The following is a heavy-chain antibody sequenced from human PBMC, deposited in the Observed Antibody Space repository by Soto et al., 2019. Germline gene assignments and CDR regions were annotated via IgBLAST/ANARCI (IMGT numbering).Heavy chain of an antibody. Sequence: QVQLLQSGAEVKKPGSSVRVSCEASGGTFRTYAISWVRQAPGQGLEWMGEIIPIFGKVNYAQKFQGRVTITADESTTTVYMDLRSLTSEDTAVYYCAKGAVAGTPTSYYYYGMDVWGLGTTVTVS. CDR1: GGTFRTYA. D-gene: IGHD6-19*01. CDR2: IIPIFGKV. CDR3: AKGAVAGTPTSYYYYGMDV. V-gene: IGHV1-69*12. J-gene: IGHJ6*02.